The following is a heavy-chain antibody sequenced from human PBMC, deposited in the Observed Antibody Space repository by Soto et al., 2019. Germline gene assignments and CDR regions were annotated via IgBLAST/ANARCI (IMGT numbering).Heavy chain of an antibody. V-gene: IGHV3-30*18. CDR1: GFTFSSYG. CDR2: ISYDGSNK. CDR3: ANPPEWTVSDSGHPPLEN. Sequence: GGSLRLSCAASGFTFSSYGMHWVRQAPVKGLEWVAGISYDGSNKYYADSVKGRFTISRDKSKITLYLQMNTLRADDAAVYYFANPPEWTVSDSGHPPLENWGQEPLVTSPQ. J-gene: IGHJ4*02. D-gene: IGHD2-21*01.